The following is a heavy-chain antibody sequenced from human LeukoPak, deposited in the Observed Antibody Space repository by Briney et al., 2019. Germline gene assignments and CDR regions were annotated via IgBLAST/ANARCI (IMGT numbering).Heavy chain of an antibody. J-gene: IGHJ6*03. V-gene: IGHV4-34*01. Sequence: SETLSLTCAVSVGSFSASSWSWSRQPPARGLEGGVEVNHTWSTNYKPSLRSRVTISVDTSNNQLSLKLASVTAADTAVYYCARGVKGGSRVAPAATLGRLYQYFYMDVWGKGTTVTVSS. CDR3: ARGVKGGSRVAPAATLGRLYQYFYMDV. CDR1: VGSFSASS. CDR2: VNHTWST. D-gene: IGHD2-2*01.